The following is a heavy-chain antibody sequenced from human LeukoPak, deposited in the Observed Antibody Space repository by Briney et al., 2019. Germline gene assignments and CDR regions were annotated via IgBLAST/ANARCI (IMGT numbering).Heavy chain of an antibody. Sequence: ASVKVSCKASRYTFTGYYMHWVRQAPGQGLEWMGWINPNSGGTNYAQKFQGWVTMTRDTSISTAYMELSRLRSDDTAVYYCARQIVVVPDTDAFDIWGQGTMVTVSS. CDR3: ARQIVVVPDTDAFDI. D-gene: IGHD2-2*01. CDR1: RYTFTGYY. V-gene: IGHV1-2*04. J-gene: IGHJ3*02. CDR2: INPNSGGT.